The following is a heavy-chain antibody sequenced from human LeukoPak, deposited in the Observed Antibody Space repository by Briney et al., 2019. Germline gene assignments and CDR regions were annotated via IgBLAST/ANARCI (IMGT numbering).Heavy chain of an antibody. V-gene: IGHV1-69*06. J-gene: IGHJ4*02. CDR3: ASGRGYSYGYAY. CDR2: IIPIFGTA. CDR1: GGTFSSYA. Sequence: SVKVSCKASGGTFSSYAISWVRQAPGQGLELMGGIIPIFGTANYAQKFQGRVTITSDKSTSTDYMELRSLRSEDTAVYYCASGRGYSYGYAYWGQGNLVTVSS. D-gene: IGHD5-18*01.